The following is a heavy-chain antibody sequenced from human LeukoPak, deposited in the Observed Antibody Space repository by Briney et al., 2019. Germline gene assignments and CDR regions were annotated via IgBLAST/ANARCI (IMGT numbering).Heavy chain of an antibody. Sequence: GGSLRLSCAASGFTFNSYGMHWVRQAPGKGLEWVAFIRYDGSNKYYADSVKGRFSISRDNSKNTLFLQMNSLRAEDRAVYYCAKDSLRTVPKASFDSWGQGTLVTVSS. CDR1: GFTFNSYG. V-gene: IGHV3-30*02. D-gene: IGHD2-2*01. CDR3: AKDSLRTVPKASFDS. J-gene: IGHJ4*02. CDR2: IRYDGSNK.